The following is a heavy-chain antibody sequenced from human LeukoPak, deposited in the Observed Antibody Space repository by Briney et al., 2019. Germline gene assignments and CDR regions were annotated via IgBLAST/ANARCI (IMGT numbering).Heavy chain of an antibody. CDR3: ARERNYDILTGYFDY. D-gene: IGHD3-9*01. CDR2: ISSSGSTI. Sequence: QPGGSLRLSCAASGFTFSSYEMNWVRQAPGKGLERVSYISSSGSTIYYADSVKGRFTISRDNAKNSLYLQMNSLRAEDTAVYYCARERNYDILTGYFDYWGQGTLVTVSS. V-gene: IGHV3-48*03. J-gene: IGHJ4*02. CDR1: GFTFSSYE.